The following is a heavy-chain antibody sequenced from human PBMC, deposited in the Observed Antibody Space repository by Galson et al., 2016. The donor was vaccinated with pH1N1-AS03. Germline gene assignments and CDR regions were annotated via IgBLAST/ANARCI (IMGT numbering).Heavy chain of an antibody. J-gene: IGHJ6*02. V-gene: IGHV4-59*08. CDR1: GGSINSYY. D-gene: IGHD2-21*01. Sequence: ETLSLTCTVSGGSINSYYWTWIRQPPGKGLEWIGQIYYTGDIIYTPSLRSRVTISVDTSKNQLSLSLSSVTAADTAVYYCGRHLRNSYSMDVWGQGTTVTASS. CDR3: GRHLRNSYSMDV. CDR2: IYYTGDI.